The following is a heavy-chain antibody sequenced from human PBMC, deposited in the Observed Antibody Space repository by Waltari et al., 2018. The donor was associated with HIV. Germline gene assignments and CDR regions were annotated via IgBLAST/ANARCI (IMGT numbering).Heavy chain of an antibody. V-gene: IGHV4-39*07. D-gene: IGHD4-4*01. Sequence: QLRLQESGPRLVTPSETLSLTCSVSGGSISSNVYHWGWIRQSPGKGLEWSGSIYYTGNTYYKPSLKRRVTISIDTSKNQFSLRLASVTAADTAIYYCVAQDYSDYVDWWGQGTLVTVFS. CDR1: GGSISSNVYH. CDR2: IYYTGNT. J-gene: IGHJ4*02. CDR3: VAQDYSDYVDW.